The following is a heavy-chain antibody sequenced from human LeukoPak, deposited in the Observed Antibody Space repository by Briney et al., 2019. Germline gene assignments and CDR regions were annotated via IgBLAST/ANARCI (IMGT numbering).Heavy chain of an antibody. CDR1: GGTFSSYA. D-gene: IGHD2-8*01. Sequence: SVKVSCKASGGTFSSYAISWVRQPPAQGLEWMGRIIPIFVITNYAQKFQGRVTITADKSTSTAYMELSSLRSEDTAVYYCARQDCTNGVCYWGWFDPWGQGSLVTVSS. CDR3: ARQDCTNGVCYWGWFDP. CDR2: IIPIFVIT. V-gene: IGHV1-69*04. J-gene: IGHJ5*02.